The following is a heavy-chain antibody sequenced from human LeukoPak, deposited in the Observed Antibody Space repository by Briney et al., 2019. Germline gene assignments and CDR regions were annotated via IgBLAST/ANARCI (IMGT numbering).Heavy chain of an antibody. CDR2: MNPNSGNT. CDR3: ARDGRRYRSSTSCYPFDY. D-gene: IGHD2-2*01. J-gene: IGHJ4*02. Sequence: GASVKVSCKASGYTFTSYDINWVRQATGQGLEWMGWMNPNSGNTGYAQKFQGRVTMTTDTSTSTAYMELRSLRSDDTAVYYCARDGRRYRSSTSCYPFDYWGQGTLVTVSS. CDR1: GYTFTSYD. V-gene: IGHV1-8*01.